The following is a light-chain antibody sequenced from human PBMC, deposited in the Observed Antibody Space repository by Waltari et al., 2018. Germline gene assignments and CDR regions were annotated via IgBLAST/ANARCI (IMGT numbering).Light chain of an antibody. V-gene: IGKV1-12*01. CDR1: QDISSR. CDR3: QQAKIFPFT. J-gene: IGKJ3*01. CDR2: ETS. Sequence: DIQMTQSPSSVSASIGDSVTITCRASQDISSRLGWYQQKPGKAPKLLISETSSLQTGVPSRFSGIRSGADFTLTISSLQTEDCATYYCQQAKIFPFTFGPGTKVDVK.